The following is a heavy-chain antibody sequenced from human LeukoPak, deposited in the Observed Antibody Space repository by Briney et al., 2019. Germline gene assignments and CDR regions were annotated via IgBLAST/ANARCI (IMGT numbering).Heavy chain of an antibody. J-gene: IGHJ4*02. CDR1: GGSFSGYY. CDR3: ARHYRQWLKQGGFDY. D-gene: IGHD6-19*01. CDR2: INHSGST. Sequence: PSETLSLTCAVYGGSFSGYYWSWIRQPPGKGLEWIGEINHSGSTYYNPSLKSRVTISVDTSKNQFSLKLSSVTAADTAVYYCARHYRQWLKQGGFDYWGQGTLVTVSS. V-gene: IGHV4-34*01.